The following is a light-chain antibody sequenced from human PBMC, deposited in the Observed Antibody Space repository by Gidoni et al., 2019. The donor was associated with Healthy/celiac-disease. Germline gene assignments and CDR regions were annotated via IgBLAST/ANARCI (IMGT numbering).Light chain of an antibody. CDR2: DAS. Sequence: EIVLTQSPATLSLSPGERATLSCSASQSVSSYLAWYQQKPGQAPRLLNYDASNRATGIPARFSSSWSGTDFTLTSSSLEPEDFAVYYYQQRSNWGITFGQGTRLEIK. V-gene: IGKV3-11*01. J-gene: IGKJ5*01. CDR1: QSVSSY. CDR3: QQRSNWGIT.